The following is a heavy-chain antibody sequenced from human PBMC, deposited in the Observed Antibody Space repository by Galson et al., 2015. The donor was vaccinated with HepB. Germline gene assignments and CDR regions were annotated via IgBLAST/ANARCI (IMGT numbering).Heavy chain of an antibody. CDR2: IGSKANHYAT. Sequence: SLRLSCAGSGFTFSGSAIHWVRQASGKGLEWIGRIGSKANHYATAYTASVKGRFTISRDDSKNMAYLQMNRLRTEDTAVYYCTRLGCLSGYSSCWGQGTLATVPS. V-gene: IGHV3-73*01. CDR1: GFTFSGSA. J-gene: IGHJ4*02. D-gene: IGHD5-12*01. CDR3: TRLGCLSGYSSC.